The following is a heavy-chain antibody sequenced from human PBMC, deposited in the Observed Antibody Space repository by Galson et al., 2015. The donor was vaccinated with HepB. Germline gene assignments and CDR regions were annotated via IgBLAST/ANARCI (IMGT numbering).Heavy chain of an antibody. D-gene: IGHD6-19*01. CDR1: GYTLTNHA. V-gene: IGHV1-3*01. CDR2: INGGNGNT. Sequence: SVKVSCKASGYTLTNHAMHWARQAPGQRLEWMGWINGGNGNTKYSEKFQGRVTISRDTSASTAYMELTSLRSEDTAVYYCARGSEYFDYWGQGTLVTVSS. J-gene: IGHJ4*02. CDR3: ARGSEYFDY.